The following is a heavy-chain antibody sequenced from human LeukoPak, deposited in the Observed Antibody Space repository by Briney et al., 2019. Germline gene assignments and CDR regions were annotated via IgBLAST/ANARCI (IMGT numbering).Heavy chain of an antibody. D-gene: IGHD6-6*01. V-gene: IGHV3-64*01. CDR1: AFTFSSHD. CDR3: ARYSNSSLDY. CDR2: ISSNGGIT. J-gene: IGHJ4*02. Sequence: PGGSLRLSCAASAFTFSSHDIHWVRQAPGKGLEHVSGISSNGGITYYANSVKGRFTISRDNSKNTLYLQMGSLRAEDTAVYYCARYSNSSLDYWGQGTLVTVSS.